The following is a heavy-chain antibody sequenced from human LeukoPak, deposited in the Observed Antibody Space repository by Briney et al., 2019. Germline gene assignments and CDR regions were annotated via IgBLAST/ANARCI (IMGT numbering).Heavy chain of an antibody. J-gene: IGHJ6*03. D-gene: IGHD3-10*01. CDR2: MNPNSGNT. CDR1: GYTFTSYD. Sequence: ASVKVSCKASGYTFTSYDINWVRQATGQGLEWMGWMNPNSGNTGYAQKFQGRVTMTRNTSISTAYMELSSLRSEDTAVCYCARGPDYYGSGSFYYMDVWGKGTTVTVSS. V-gene: IGHV1-8*01. CDR3: ARGPDYYGSGSFYYMDV.